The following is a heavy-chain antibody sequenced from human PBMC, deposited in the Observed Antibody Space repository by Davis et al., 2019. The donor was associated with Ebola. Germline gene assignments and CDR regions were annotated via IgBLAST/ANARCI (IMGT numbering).Heavy chain of an antibody. V-gene: IGHV3-48*01. D-gene: IGHD3-10*01. CDR2: ISSSSSTI. J-gene: IGHJ4*02. CDR3: AKDEGYYYGSGSYLNY. CDR1: GFTFSSYS. Sequence: GGSLRLSCAASGFTFSSYSMNWVRQAPGKGLEWVSYISSSSSTIYYADSVKGRFTISRDNSKNTLSLQMDSLRPEDTAVYYCAKDEGYYYGSGSYLNYWGQGTLATVSS.